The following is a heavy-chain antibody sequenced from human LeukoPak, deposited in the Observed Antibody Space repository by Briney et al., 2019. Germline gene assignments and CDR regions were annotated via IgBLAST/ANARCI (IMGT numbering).Heavy chain of an antibody. CDR1: GFSFSSYN. Sequence: GGSLRLSCAASGFSFSSYNMNWVRQAPGKGLEWVSSITTSSTYTFYADSVKGRSTISRGNAKNSLYLQMNSLRAEDTAVYYCARDPYSGSYGDSYYYMDVWGKGTTVTISS. J-gene: IGHJ6*03. CDR3: ARDPYSGSYGDSYYYMDV. V-gene: IGHV3-21*01. CDR2: ITTSSTYT. D-gene: IGHD1-26*01.